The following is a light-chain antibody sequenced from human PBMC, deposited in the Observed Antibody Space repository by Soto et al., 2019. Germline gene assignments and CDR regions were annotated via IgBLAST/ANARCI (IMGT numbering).Light chain of an antibody. J-gene: IGKJ1*01. CDR1: QSVGSNY. Sequence: VLTQSPGTLSLSPGERATLSCRASQSVGSNYLAWYQQKPGQTPRLLIYGASSRATGIADRFSGSGSGTDFTLTISRLEPEDFALYYCQHYNSYSEAFGQGTKVDIK. V-gene: IGKV3-20*01. CDR2: GAS. CDR3: QHYNSYSEA.